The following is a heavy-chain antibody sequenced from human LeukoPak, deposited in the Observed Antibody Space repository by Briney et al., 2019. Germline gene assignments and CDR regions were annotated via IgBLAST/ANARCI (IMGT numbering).Heavy chain of an antibody. CDR1: GFTFSSYG. CDR2: IWYDGSNK. J-gene: IGHJ4*02. CDR3: ARDLYHDSSGSDY. Sequence: PGRSLRLSCAASGFTFSSYGMHWVRQAPGKGLEWVAVIWYDGSNKYYADSVKGRFTISRNNSKNTLYLQMNSLRAEDTAVYYCARDLYHDSSGSDYWGQGTLVTVSS. D-gene: IGHD3-22*01. V-gene: IGHV3-33*01.